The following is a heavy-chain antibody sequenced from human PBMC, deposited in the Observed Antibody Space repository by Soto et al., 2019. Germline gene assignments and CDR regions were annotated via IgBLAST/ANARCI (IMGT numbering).Heavy chain of an antibody. Sequence: EVQLVESGGGLVKPGGSLRLSCAASGFTFSSYSMNWVRQAPGKALEWVASISGDSIHRLYADSVKGRVTISRDDAKSSVFLQVTSLRGDDTAVYYCARFETVTPIGTEYWGQGTLITVSS. CDR3: ARFETVTPIGTEY. V-gene: IGHV3-21*02. J-gene: IGHJ4*02. D-gene: IGHD4-17*01. CDR1: GFTFSSYS. CDR2: ISGDSIHR.